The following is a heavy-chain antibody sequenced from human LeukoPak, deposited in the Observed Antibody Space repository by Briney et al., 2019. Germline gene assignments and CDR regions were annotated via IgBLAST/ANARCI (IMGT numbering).Heavy chain of an antibody. D-gene: IGHD2-15*01. CDR3: ARLAYCSGGSCHHDY. J-gene: IGHJ4*02. Sequence: SETLSLTRTVSGGSISSNTYFWAWIRQPPGKGLEWIGTIYYSGSTYYNPSLNSRVTISVDTSKNQFSLKVTSVTAADTAVYYCARLAYCSGGSCHHDYWGQGTLVTVSS. CDR2: IYYSGST. CDR1: GGSISSNTYF. V-gene: IGHV4-39*01.